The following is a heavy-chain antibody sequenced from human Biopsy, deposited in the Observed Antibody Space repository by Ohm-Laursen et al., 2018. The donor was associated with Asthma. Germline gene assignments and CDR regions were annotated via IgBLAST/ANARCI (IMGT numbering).Heavy chain of an antibody. Sequence: SVKVSCKASGDTFSSCGVNWVRQAPGQRLEWMGWVNTGNGDTKYSQKFQGRVTITRDTSASTAYMELRSLRSEDTATYYCARTYYDFLTGQVKDVFGVWGQGTMVTVSS. V-gene: IGHV1-3*04. D-gene: IGHD3-9*01. CDR3: ARTYYDFLTGQVKDVFGV. CDR2: VNTGNGDT. CDR1: GDTFSSCG. J-gene: IGHJ3*01.